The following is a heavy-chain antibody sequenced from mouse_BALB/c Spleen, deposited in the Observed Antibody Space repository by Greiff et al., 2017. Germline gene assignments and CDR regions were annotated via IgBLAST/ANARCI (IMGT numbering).Heavy chain of an antibody. CDR3: ARGELRAMDY. Sequence: VQLQQSGAELVRPGTSVKVSCKASGYAFTNYLIEWVKQGPGQGLEWIGVINPGSGGTNYNEKFKGKATLTADKSSSTAYMQLSSLTSDDSAVYFCARGELRAMDYWGQGTSVTVSS. V-gene: IGHV1-54*01. CDR1: GYAFTNYL. J-gene: IGHJ4*01. CDR2: INPGSGGT. D-gene: IGHD1-1*01.